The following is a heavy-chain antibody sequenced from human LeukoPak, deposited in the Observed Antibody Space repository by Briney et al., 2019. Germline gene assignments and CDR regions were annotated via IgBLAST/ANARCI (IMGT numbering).Heavy chain of an antibody. V-gene: IGHV4-59*01. CDR3: ARGRGFARGDAFDV. CDR2: IYYSGST. Sequence: SETLSLTCTVSGGSISSYYWSSTRQPPGKGLEWSGYIYYSGSTNYNPSLKSRVTISVDTSKNQFSLKLSSVTAADTAVYYCARGRGFARGDAFDVWGQGTMVTVSS. CDR1: GGSISSYY. D-gene: IGHD3-10*01. J-gene: IGHJ3*01.